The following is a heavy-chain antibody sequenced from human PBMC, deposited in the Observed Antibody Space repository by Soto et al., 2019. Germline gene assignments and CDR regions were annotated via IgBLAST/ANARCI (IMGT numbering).Heavy chain of an antibody. CDR1: GYTFTNYA. Sequence: ASVKVSCKASGYTFTNYAIHWVRQAPGQRLEWMGLINPSGGKTTYAQKFQGRVTMTRDTSTSTVYMEVSSLRSEDTAVYYCARVGCSGGSCYAVDYWGQGTLVTVS. V-gene: IGHV1-46*01. J-gene: IGHJ4*02. CDR3: ARVGCSGGSCYAVDY. CDR2: INPSGGKT. D-gene: IGHD2-15*01.